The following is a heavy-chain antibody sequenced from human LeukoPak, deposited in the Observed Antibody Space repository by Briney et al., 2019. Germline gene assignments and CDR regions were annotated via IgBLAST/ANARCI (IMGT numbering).Heavy chain of an antibody. Sequence: ASVKVSCKASGYTFTSYYMHWVRQAPGQGLEWMGIINPSGGSTSYAQKFQGRVTMTRDTSTSTVYMEPSSLRSEDTAVYYCAREEEMATIWFTDWGQGTLVTVSS. V-gene: IGHV1-46*01. J-gene: IGHJ4*02. CDR1: GYTFTSYY. CDR2: INPSGGST. CDR3: AREEEMATIWFTD. D-gene: IGHD5-24*01.